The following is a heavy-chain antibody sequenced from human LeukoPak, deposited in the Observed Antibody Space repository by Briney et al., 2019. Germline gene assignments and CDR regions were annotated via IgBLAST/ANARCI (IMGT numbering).Heavy chain of an antibody. J-gene: IGHJ5*02. CDR1: GFTFSSYS. CDR2: ISSSSSYI. D-gene: IGHD3-9*01. V-gene: IGHV3-21*01. Sequence: GGSLRLSCAASGFTFSSYSMNWVRQAPGKGLEWVSSISSSSSYIYYADSVKGRFTISRDNAKNSLYLQMNSLRAEDTAVYYCARGREVLRYFDWLLNNWFDPWGQGTLVTVSS. CDR3: ARGREVLRYFDWLLNNWFDP.